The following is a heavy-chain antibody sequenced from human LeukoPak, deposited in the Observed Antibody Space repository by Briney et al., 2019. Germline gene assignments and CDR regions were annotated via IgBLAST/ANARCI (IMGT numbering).Heavy chain of an antibody. CDR1: GYTFISFG. V-gene: IGHV1-2*02. Sequence: ASVKVSCKASGYTFISFGITWVRQAPGQGLEWMGWINPNSGGTNYAQKFQGRVTMTRDTSISTAYMELSRLRSDDTAVYYCASSRAYSSSWYWAFDIWGQGTMVTVSS. CDR2: INPNSGGT. J-gene: IGHJ3*02. D-gene: IGHD6-13*01. CDR3: ASSRAYSSSWYWAFDI.